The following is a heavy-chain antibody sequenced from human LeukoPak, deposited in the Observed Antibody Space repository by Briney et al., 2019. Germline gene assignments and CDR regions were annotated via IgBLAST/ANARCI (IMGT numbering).Heavy chain of an antibody. CDR2: ISSSSSYI. J-gene: IGHJ6*02. V-gene: IGHV3-21*01. CDR3: ARDRDIVVVPAACPMDV. D-gene: IGHD2-2*01. Sequence: GESLRLSCAASGFTFSVTWMSWVRQAPGKGLEWVSSISSSSSYIYYADSVKGRFTISRDNAKNSLYLQMNSLRAEDTAVYYCARDRDIVVVPAACPMDVWGQGTTVTVSS. CDR1: GFTFSVTW.